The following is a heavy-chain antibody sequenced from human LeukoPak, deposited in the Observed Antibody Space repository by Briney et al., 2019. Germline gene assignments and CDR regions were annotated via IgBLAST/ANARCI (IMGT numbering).Heavy chain of an antibody. CDR3: ARDIAVAGGDY. D-gene: IGHD6-19*01. Sequence: GGTVRLSCAASGFTFSHYAMGWVRQAPGKGLTWVSSISGSGDSTNYADSVQGRFTISRDNSKSTLYLQMNSLRAEDTAVYYCARDIAVAGGDYWGQGTLVTVSS. V-gene: IGHV3-23*01. CDR1: GFTFSHYA. J-gene: IGHJ4*02. CDR2: ISGSGDST.